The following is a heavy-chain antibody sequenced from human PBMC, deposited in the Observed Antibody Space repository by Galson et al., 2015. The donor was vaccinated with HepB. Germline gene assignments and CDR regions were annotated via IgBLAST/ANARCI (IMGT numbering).Heavy chain of an antibody. V-gene: IGHV1-18*04. CDR1: GYTFTSYG. D-gene: IGHD2-15*01. CDR2: ISAYNGNT. CDR3: ARGPWGVVVVAATQDAFDI. Sequence: SVKVSCKASGYTFTSYGISWVRQAPGQGLEWMGWISAYNGNTNYAQKLQGRVTMTTDTSTSTAYMELRSLRSDDTAVYYCARGPWGVVVVAATQDAFDIWSQGTMVTVSS. J-gene: IGHJ3*02.